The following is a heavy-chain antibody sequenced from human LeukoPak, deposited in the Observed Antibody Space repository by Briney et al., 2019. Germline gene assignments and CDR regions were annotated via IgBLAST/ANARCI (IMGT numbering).Heavy chain of an antibody. D-gene: IGHD2-2*01. J-gene: IGHJ6*03. V-gene: IGHV1-8*03. CDR1: GYTFTSYD. CDR2: MNPNSGNT. Sequence: GASVKVSCKASGYTFTSYDINWVRQATGQGLEWMGWMNPNSGNTGYAQEFQGRVTITRDTSASTAYMELSSLRSEDMAVYYCAREIVVVPAAMLALGYYYYYMGVWGKGTTVTVSS. CDR3: AREIVVVPAAMLALGYYYYYMGV.